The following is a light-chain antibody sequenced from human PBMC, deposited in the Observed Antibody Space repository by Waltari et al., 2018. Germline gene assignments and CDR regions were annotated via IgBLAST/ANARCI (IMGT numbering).Light chain of an antibody. CDR1: QSISNN. Sequence: EIVMTQSPATLSVSPGERATLSCMASQSISNNSAWYQQNPGQAPRLLIYGASTRASGIPARFSGSGSGTEFTLTISSLQSEDFAVYYCQQYNNWPRTFGQGTNVEI. V-gene: IGKV3-15*01. CDR2: GAS. J-gene: IGKJ1*01. CDR3: QQYNNWPRT.